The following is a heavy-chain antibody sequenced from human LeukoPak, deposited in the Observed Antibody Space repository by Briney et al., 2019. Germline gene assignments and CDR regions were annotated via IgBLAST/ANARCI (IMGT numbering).Heavy chain of an antibody. CDR1: GYTFTSYT. Sequence: ASVKVSCKASGYTFTSYTISWVRQAPGQGLEWMGWSNAYNGNTNYAQKLQGRVTMTTDTSTSTAYMELRSLRSDDTAVYYCARDWGSGDSPGVVDYWGQGTLVTVSS. J-gene: IGHJ4*02. CDR2: SNAYNGNT. CDR3: ARDWGSGDSPGVVDY. V-gene: IGHV1-18*01. D-gene: IGHD3-16*01.